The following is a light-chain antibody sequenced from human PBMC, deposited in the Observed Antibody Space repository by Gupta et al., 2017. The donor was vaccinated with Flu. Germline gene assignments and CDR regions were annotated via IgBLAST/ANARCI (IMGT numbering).Light chain of an antibody. V-gene: IGKV3-11*01. CDR2: DAS. CDR1: HRVNNY. J-gene: IGKJ5*01. Sequence: ATLSLSPGERATLSCRASHRVNNYLAWYQQKPGQAPRLLIYDASNRDTGIPARFSGSGSGTDFTLTISDREPEDFGVYYCQQRSNWPLITFGQGTRLEIK. CDR3: QQRSNWPLIT.